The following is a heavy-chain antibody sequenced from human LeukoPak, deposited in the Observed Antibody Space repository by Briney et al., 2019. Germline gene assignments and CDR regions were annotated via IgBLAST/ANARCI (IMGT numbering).Heavy chain of an antibody. CDR2: MNPNSGNT. D-gene: IGHD3-9*01. CDR1: GYTFTSYD. J-gene: IGHJ6*03. Sequence: ASVKVSCKASGYTFTSYDINWVRQATGQGLEWMGWMNPNSGNTGYAQKFQGRVTMTRNTSISTAYMELSSLRSEDTAVYYCASFLFDFRGGIYMDVWGKGTTVTVSS. V-gene: IGHV1-8*01. CDR3: ASFLFDFRGGIYMDV.